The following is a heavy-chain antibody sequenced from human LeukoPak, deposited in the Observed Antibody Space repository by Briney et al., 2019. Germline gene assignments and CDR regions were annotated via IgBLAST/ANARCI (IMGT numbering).Heavy chain of an antibody. CDR1: GYTFSNYG. CDR3: ARDNPYYYLY. V-gene: IGHV1-18*01. Sequence: ASVKVSCKASGYTFSNYGISWLRRAPGQGLEWMGWISAYNGDTKYLQNLQGRVTMTTDTSTSTAYMELRSLTSDDTAVYYCARDNPYYYLYWGQGTLVTVSS. D-gene: IGHD3-22*01. CDR2: ISAYNGDT. J-gene: IGHJ4*02.